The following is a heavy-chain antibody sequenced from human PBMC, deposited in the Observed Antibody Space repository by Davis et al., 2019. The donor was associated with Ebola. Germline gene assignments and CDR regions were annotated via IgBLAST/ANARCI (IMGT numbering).Heavy chain of an antibody. J-gene: IGHJ4*02. V-gene: IGHV3-66*02. D-gene: IGHD6-6*01. CDR3: AKGDSNSPFFF. Sequence: GGSLRLSCAASGLTVNNNYMSWVRQAPGKGLEWVSVIYSGGDTYYADSVKGRFTISRDNSKNTLYLQMNSLRAEDTAVYYCAKGDSNSPFFFWGQGTLVTVSS. CDR2: IYSGGDT. CDR1: GLTVNNNY.